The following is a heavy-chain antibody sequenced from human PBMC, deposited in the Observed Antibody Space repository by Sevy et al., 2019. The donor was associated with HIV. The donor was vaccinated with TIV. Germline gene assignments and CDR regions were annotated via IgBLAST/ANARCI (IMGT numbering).Heavy chain of an antibody. CDR2: FDPEHDEK. CDR1: GYTLTELS. D-gene: IGHD3-22*01. J-gene: IGHJ4*02. Sequence: ASVKVSCKVSGYTLTELSMHWVRQAPGKGLEWMGTFDPEHDEKIYAQKFQGRVTMTEDTSTDTAYMELSRLRSEDTAVYYCATTKDYYDTSGYPFDSWVQGTLVTVSS. V-gene: IGHV1-24*01. CDR3: ATTKDYYDTSGYPFDS.